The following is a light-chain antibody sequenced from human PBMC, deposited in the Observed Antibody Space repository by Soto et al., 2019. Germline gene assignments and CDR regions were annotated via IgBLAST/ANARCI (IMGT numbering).Light chain of an antibody. V-gene: IGLV2-14*01. J-gene: IGLJ2*01. CDR2: EVS. CDR3: SSYTTTATVL. Sequence: QSALTQPASMSGSPGQSITISCTGTSSDVGNYDYVSWYQQYPGKVPKLMIYEVSNRPSGVSNRFSGSKSGNTASLTISGLQAEDEADYFCSSYTTTATVLFGGGTKVTVL. CDR1: SSDVGNYDY.